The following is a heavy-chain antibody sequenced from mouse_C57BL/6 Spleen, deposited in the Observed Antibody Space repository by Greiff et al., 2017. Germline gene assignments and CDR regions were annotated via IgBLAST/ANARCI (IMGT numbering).Heavy chain of an antibody. CDR3: AREDGYCFDY. Sequence: QVQLQQSGAELVRPGASVKLSCKASGYTFTDYYINWVKQRPGQGLEWIARIYPGSGNTYYNEKFKGKATLTAEKSSSTAYMQLSSLTSEDSAVYFCAREDGYCFDYWGQGTTLTVSS. J-gene: IGHJ2*01. D-gene: IGHD2-3*01. CDR2: IYPGSGNT. CDR1: GYTFTDYY. V-gene: IGHV1-76*01.